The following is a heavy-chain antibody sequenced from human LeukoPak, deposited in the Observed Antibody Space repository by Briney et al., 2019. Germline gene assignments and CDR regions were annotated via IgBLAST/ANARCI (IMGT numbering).Heavy chain of an antibody. CDR2: IYDSGTT. CDR1: GFTFSSYA. D-gene: IGHD2-21*01. J-gene: IGHJ4*02. V-gene: IGHV3-23*05. Sequence: GGSLRLSCAASGFTFSSYAMSWVRQAPGKGLEWVSIIYDSGTTYYADSVKGRFTISRDNSKNTLYLQMNSLRAEDTAVYYCARWHTSGDNYYYDYWGQGTLVTVSS. CDR3: ARWHTSGDNYYYDY.